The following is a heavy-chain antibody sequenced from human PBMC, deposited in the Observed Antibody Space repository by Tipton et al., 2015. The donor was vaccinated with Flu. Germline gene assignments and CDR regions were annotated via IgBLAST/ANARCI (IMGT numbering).Heavy chain of an antibody. V-gene: IGHV6-1*01. CDR2: TYYRSKWYY. Sequence: GLVKPSQTLSLTCAISGDSVPSNSVAWNWIRQSPSRGLEWLGRTYYRSKWYYDYAVSVKSQLIINPDTSKNQFSLQLNSVTPKDTAVYFCAGYTFSRDFFDYWGQGALVTVSS. CDR1: GDSVPSNSVA. J-gene: IGHJ4*02. CDR3: AGYTFSRDFFDY. D-gene: IGHD2-2*02.